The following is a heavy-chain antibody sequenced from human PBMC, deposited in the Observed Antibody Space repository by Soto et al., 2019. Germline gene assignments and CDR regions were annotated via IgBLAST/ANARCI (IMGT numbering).Heavy chain of an antibody. Sequence: SETLSITCAVYGGSFSGYYGSWIRQPPGKGLEWIGEINHSGSTNYNPSLKSRVTISVDTSKNQFSLKLSSVTAADTAVYYCARGRRLRRFDPWGQGTLVTVSS. V-gene: IGHV4-34*01. D-gene: IGHD3-16*01. CDR2: INHSGST. J-gene: IGHJ5*02. CDR3: ARGRRLRRFDP. CDR1: GGSFSGYY.